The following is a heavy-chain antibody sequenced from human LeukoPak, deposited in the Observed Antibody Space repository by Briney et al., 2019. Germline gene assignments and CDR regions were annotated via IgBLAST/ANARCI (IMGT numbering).Heavy chain of an antibody. V-gene: IGHV3-21*01. CDR3: AREGATVTDAFDI. CDR2: ISSSTHI. CDR1: GFTFSSYS. Sequence: GGSLRLSCAASGFTFSSYSMNWVRQVPGKGLEWVSSISSSTHIYYADSVKGRFTISRDNAKNSLYLQMNSLRAEDTAVYYCAREGATVTDAFDIWGQGTLVTVSS. J-gene: IGHJ3*02. D-gene: IGHD4-17*01.